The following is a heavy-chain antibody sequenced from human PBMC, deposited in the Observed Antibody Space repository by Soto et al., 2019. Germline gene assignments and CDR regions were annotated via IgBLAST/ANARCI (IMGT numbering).Heavy chain of an antibody. Sequence: SETLSLTCTVSAGSITTSYWSWIRQPLGKALEWIGYISYRGSTNYNPSLKSRLTISIDTSKSQISLKLTSMTTADTAVYYCASSGIVGREVNTWFDPWGPGTLVTVSS. D-gene: IGHD3-22*01. J-gene: IGHJ5*02. CDR2: ISYRGST. CDR1: AGSITTSY. CDR3: ASSGIVGREVNTWFDP. V-gene: IGHV4-59*01.